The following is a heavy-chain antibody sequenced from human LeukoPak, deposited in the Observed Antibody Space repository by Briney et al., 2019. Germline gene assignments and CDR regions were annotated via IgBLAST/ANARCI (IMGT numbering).Heavy chain of an antibody. J-gene: IGHJ3*01. CDR2: IKYGGST. CDR3: ARGFPPGSGSRGSHAFDV. V-gene: IGHV4-34*01. CDR1: EMSFSAYY. D-gene: IGHD6-19*01. Sequence: PSETLSLTCAVSEMSFSAYYWNWIRQSPGEGREWNGEIKYGGSTKYTPSLEGRGTILIDTSKNQFSLKLTSVTAADTAVYYCARGFPPGSGSRGSHAFDVWGQGTMVTVSS.